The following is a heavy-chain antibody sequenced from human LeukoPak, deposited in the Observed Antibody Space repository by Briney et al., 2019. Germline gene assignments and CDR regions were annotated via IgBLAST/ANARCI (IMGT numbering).Heavy chain of an antibody. Sequence: PSETLSLTCTVSGGSISSYYWSWIRQPPGKGLEWIGYIYYSGSTKYNPSLKSRVTISVDTFKNQFSLRLSSVTAADTAVYYCARDWGVSARPGYMDVWGKGTTVTVPS. D-gene: IGHD6-6*01. V-gene: IGHV4-59*01. CDR3: ARDWGVSARPGYMDV. CDR2: IYYSGST. J-gene: IGHJ6*03. CDR1: GGSISSYY.